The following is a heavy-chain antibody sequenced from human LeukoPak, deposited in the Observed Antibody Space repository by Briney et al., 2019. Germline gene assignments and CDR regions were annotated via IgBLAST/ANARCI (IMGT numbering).Heavy chain of an antibody. D-gene: IGHD3-9*01. J-gene: IGHJ4*02. CDR3: ARMNYDILTGPEGYFDY. CDR1: GGSISSYY. Sequence: SETLSPTCTVSGGSISSYYWSWIRQPPGKGLEWIGYIYYSGSTNYNPSLKSRVTISVDTSKNQFSLKLSSVTAADTAVYYCARMNYDILTGPEGYFDYWGQGTLVTVSS. V-gene: IGHV4-59*08. CDR2: IYYSGST.